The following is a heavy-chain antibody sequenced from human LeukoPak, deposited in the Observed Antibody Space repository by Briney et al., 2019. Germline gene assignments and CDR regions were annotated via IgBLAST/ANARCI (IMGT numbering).Heavy chain of an antibody. Sequence: EASVKVSCKASGYSFTGYYLDWVRQAPGQGLEWMGWINPNSGGTNYAQKFQGRVTMTRDTSISTAYMELSRLRSDDTAVYYCARGVTVGYCSSTSCYGVDYWGQGTLVTVSS. CDR3: ARGVTVGYCSSTSCYGVDY. CDR1: GYSFTGYY. J-gene: IGHJ4*02. D-gene: IGHD2-2*01. CDR2: INPNSGGT. V-gene: IGHV1-2*02.